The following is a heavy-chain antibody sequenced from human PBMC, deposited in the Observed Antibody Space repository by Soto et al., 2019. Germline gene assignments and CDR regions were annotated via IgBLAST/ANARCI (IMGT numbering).Heavy chain of an antibody. J-gene: IGHJ4*02. CDR1: GFTFRSYT. Sequence: GGSLRLSCEASGFTFRSYTMHWVRQAPGKGLEWVAVISYDGSNKFYVDSVKGRFTISRDNSKNTLYLQMNSLRPEDTAVYFCARDRSPLIMIGVLISPLGYWGQGTLVTVSS. CDR2: ISYDGSNK. D-gene: IGHD3-22*01. V-gene: IGHV3-30-3*01. CDR3: ARDRSPLIMIGVLISPLGY.